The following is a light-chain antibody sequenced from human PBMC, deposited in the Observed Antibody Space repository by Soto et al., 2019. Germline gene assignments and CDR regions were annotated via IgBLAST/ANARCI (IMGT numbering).Light chain of an antibody. J-gene: IGKJ4*01. Sequence: DIQMTQSPSTLSASVGDRVTITCRASQSISTWLAWYQQKPGKAPKLLIYKASSLESGVPSRFSGSGSGTEFTLTISSLQPDDFATYYCRQYNSYSSLTLGGGNKVEIK. CDR3: RQYNSYSSLT. V-gene: IGKV1-5*03. CDR2: KAS. CDR1: QSISTW.